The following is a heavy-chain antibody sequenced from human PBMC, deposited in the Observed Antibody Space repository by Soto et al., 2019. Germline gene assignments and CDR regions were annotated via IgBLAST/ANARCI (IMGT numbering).Heavy chain of an antibody. Sequence: PSETLSLTCGVSGGCLSGATYSWNWIRQPPGKGLEWIGYIFPSGTTYYNPSLKSRVTISIDVSKNQFSLSLRSFTAADTAVYYCARSREFDYWSQGTLVTVSS. CDR1: GGCLSGATYS. CDR3: ARSREFDY. J-gene: IGHJ4*02. CDR2: IFPSGTT. V-gene: IGHV4-30-2*01.